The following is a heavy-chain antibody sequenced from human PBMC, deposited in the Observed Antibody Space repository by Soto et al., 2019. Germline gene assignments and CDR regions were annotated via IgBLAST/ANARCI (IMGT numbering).Heavy chain of an antibody. V-gene: IGHV4-59*12. CDR1: GGSISSYY. J-gene: IGHJ2*01. Sequence: QVQLQESGPGLVKPSETLSLTCTVSGGSISSYYWSWIRQPPGKGLEWIGYIYYSGSTNYNPSLKSRVTISGDTSTHQFSLKLSSVTAADTAVYYCARLRHPPSWYFDLWGRGTLVTVSS. CDR2: IYYSGST. CDR3: ARLRHPPSWYFDL.